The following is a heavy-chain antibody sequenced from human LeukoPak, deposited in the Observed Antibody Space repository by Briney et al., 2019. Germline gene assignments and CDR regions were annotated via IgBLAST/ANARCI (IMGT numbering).Heavy chain of an antibody. Sequence: SETLSLTCTVSGGSISRGDYYWSWIRQPPGKGLEWIGYIYYSGSTYYNPSLKSRVTTSVDTSKNQFSLKLSSVTAADTAVYYCASSIAAAGSGYFDYWGQGTLVTVSS. CDR1: GGSISRGDYY. D-gene: IGHD6-13*01. V-gene: IGHV4-30-4*01. CDR2: IYYSGST. J-gene: IGHJ4*02. CDR3: ASSIAAAGSGYFDY.